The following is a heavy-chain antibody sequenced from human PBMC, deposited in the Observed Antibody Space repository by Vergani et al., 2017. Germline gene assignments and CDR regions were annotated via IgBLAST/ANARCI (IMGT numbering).Heavy chain of an antibody. CDR1: GCIFTGYN. V-gene: IGHV1-2*02. J-gene: IGHJ3*02. Sequence: QVQQVQSGAEVKKPGASVKVSCKASGCIFTGYNMHWVRQAPGQGLEWMGWINPNSGDTKYAQKFQGRVTMTRDTSINTAYMELSRLRSDDTAVYYCARGYHYDNSGYRNVLDIWGQGTMVTVSS. CDR2: INPNSGDT. CDR3: ARGYHYDNSGYRNVLDI. D-gene: IGHD3-22*01.